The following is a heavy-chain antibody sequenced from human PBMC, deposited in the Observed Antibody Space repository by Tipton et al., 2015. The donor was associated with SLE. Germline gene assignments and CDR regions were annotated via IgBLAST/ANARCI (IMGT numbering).Heavy chain of an antibody. CDR1: GFTFSNYA. CDR2: IYRLGTTT. CDR3: AKVPHYDILTGHYMDV. V-gene: IGHV3-23*03. Sequence: SLRLSCAASGFTFSNYAMNWVRQAPGKGLEWVSLIYRLGTTTKYADSVKGRFTISRDDSENTLYLQMNSLRAEDTAVYYCAKVPHYDILTGHYMDVWGKGTMVTVSS. J-gene: IGHJ6*03. D-gene: IGHD3-9*01.